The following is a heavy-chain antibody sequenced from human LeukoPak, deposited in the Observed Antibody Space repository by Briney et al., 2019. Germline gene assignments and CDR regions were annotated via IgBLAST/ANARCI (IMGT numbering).Heavy chain of an antibody. D-gene: IGHD2-15*01. CDR1: GFTFDDYA. CDR2: ISWNSGSI. Sequence: GGSLRLSCAASGFTFDDYAMHWVRQAPGKGLEWVSGISWNSGSIGYADSVKGRFTISRDSAKNSLYLQMNSLRAEDMASYYCAKDYCSGGSCYIDYWGQGTLVTVSS. V-gene: IGHV3-9*03. J-gene: IGHJ4*02. CDR3: AKDYCSGGSCYIDY.